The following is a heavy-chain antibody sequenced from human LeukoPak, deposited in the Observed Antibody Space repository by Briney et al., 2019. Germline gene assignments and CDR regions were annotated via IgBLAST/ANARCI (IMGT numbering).Heavy chain of an antibody. V-gene: IGHV4-34*01. Sequence: SETLSLTCAVYGGSFSGYYWSWIRQPPGKGLEWIGEINHSGSTNYNPSLKSRVTISVDTSKIQFSLKLSSVTAADTAVYYCARGFDRQSFDIWGQGTMVTVSS. CDR1: GGSFSGYY. J-gene: IGHJ3*02. CDR2: INHSGST. CDR3: ARGFDRQSFDI. D-gene: IGHD3-22*01.